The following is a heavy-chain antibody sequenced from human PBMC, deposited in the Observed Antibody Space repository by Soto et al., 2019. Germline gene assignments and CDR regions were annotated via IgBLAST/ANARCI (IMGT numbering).Heavy chain of an antibody. CDR1: GFTFSNFA. V-gene: IGHV3-23*01. D-gene: IGHD1-1*01. CDR2: ISGSGDDT. Sequence: QLLESGGGFVQPGGSLRLSCVASGFTFSNFAMAWVRQAPGEGLEWVSAISGSGDDTFYAASMKGRFTISRDNSKDTLYLQINSLRAEDTAVYYCAIPIPKTGTTFGFWGQGTLVTGSS. CDR3: AIPIPKTGTTFGF. J-gene: IGHJ4*02.